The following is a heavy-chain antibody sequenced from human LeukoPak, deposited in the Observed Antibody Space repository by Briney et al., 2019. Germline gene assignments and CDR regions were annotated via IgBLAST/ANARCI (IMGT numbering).Heavy chain of an antibody. CDR3: ARPRATVGATIDY. D-gene: IGHD1-26*01. V-gene: IGHV5-51*01. CDR1: GYTFTSYW. Sequence: GESLKISCQGSGYTFTSYWIGWMRQMPGKGLEWMGIIYPGDSDTRYSPSLQGQVTISADKSISTAYLQWSSLKASDTAIYYCARPRATVGATIDYWGQGTLVTVSS. J-gene: IGHJ4*02. CDR2: IYPGDSDT.